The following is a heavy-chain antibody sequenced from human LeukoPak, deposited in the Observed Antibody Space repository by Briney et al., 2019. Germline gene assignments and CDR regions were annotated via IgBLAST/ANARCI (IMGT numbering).Heavy chain of an antibody. V-gene: IGHV3-73*01. D-gene: IGHD3-22*01. J-gene: IGHJ3*02. Sequence: GGSLRLSCAASGFTFSGSAMHWVRQASGKGLERVGRIRIKTHTYATAYAASVKGRFTISRDDSKNTAYLQMNSLKTEDTAVYYCTRHGGRDYYDSSEDAFDIWGQGTMVTVSS. CDR3: TRHGGRDYYDSSEDAFDI. CDR1: GFTFSGSA. CDR2: IRIKTHTYAT.